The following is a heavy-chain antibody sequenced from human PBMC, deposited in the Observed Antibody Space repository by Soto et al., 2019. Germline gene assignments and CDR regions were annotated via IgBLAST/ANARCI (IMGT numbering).Heavy chain of an antibody. CDR1: GFNFKTYR. Sequence: VGDLRLSCAASGFNFKTYRLTWFRQAPLKGLEWVASISSSAIYIDYADSVKGRFTISRDNAKNSLYLQMSSLRAEDTAMYYCARDSGSSADYYGMDVWGQGTTVTVSS. D-gene: IGHD6-13*01. J-gene: IGHJ6*02. CDR2: ISSSAIYI. CDR3: ARDSGSSADYYGMDV. V-gene: IGHV3-21*01.